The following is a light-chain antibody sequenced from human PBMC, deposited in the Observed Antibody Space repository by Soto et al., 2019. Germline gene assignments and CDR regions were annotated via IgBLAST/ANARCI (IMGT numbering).Light chain of an antibody. Sequence: QSVLTQAASVSGSPGQSITISCTGTSSDVGSYNLVSWYQQHPGKAPKLMIYEDNKRPSVVSTRFSVSKSGYTASLTISGLQAEDVADYYCCSNARTSTYVFGSGPKVPVL. CDR3: CSNARTSTYV. CDR1: SSDVGSYNL. CDR2: EDN. V-gene: IGLV2-23*01. J-gene: IGLJ1*01.